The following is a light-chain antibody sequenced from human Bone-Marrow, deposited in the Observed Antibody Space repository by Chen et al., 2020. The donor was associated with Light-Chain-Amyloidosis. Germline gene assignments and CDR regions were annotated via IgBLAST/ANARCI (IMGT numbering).Light chain of an antibody. CDR1: SGSIATNN. J-gene: IGLJ3*02. CDR2: EED. Sequence: NFMLTQPHSVSESPGKTVIISCTRSSGSIATNNVKWYQQRPGSSPTTVIYEEDQRPSGVPDRCSGGVDRSSNSAYLTLSGLRSEVEADCYCQYYQGSRQEVCGGETKLTVL. CDR3: QYYQGSRQEV. V-gene: IGLV6-57*01.